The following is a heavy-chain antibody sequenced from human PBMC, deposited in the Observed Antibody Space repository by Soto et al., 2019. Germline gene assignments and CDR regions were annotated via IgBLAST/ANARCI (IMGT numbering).Heavy chain of an antibody. CDR3: ASTPIEYSSSSADY. J-gene: IGHJ4*02. CDR1: GLSFSDYY. CDR2: ISSSSSYT. Sequence: GGSLRLSCAASGLSFSDYYMSWIRQAPGKGLEWVSYISSSSSYTNYADSVKGRFTISRDNAKNSLYLQMNSLRAEDTAVYYCASTPIEYSSSSADYWGQGTLVTVS. V-gene: IGHV3-11*06. D-gene: IGHD6-6*01.